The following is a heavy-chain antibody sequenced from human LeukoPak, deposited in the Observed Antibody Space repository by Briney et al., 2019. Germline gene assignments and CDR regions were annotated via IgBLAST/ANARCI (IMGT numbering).Heavy chain of an antibody. D-gene: IGHD2-21*01. CDR3: ARRAYLAQLGVDWFDP. CDR2: IHSSGSTT. V-gene: IGHV5-51*01. CDR1: GDGFGNYW. J-gene: IGHJ5*02. Sequence: GESLKISCRVSGDGFGNYWIGWVRHMPGEGLQWVAIIHSSGSTTHYSPSFQGRVTISADKAITTVYLQWNSLRTSDTAIYYCARRAYLAQLGVDWFDPWGQGTLVTVSS.